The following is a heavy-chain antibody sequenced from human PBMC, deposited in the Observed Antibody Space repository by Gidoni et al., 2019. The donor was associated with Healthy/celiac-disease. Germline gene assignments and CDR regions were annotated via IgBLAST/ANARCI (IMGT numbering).Heavy chain of an antibody. J-gene: IGHJ4*02. D-gene: IGHD3-22*01. CDR2: IWYDGSNK. CDR1: GVTFSSYG. CDR3: ARDFIYDSSGYCDY. V-gene: IGHV3-33*01. Sequence: VQLVESGGGVVQPGRSLSLSCAASGVTFSSYGMHWVRQAPGKGLEWVAVIWYDGSNKYYADSVKGRFTISRDNSKNTLYLQMNSLRAEDTAVYYCARDFIYDSSGYCDYWGQGTLVTVSS.